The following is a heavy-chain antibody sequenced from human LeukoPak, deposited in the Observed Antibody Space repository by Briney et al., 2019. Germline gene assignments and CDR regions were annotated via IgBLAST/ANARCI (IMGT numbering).Heavy chain of an antibody. J-gene: IGHJ4*02. CDR3: AQQRGYGSGSLDY. CDR2: TRNKANNYAT. Sequence: GGSLRLSCAVSGYPFSDHYIDWVRQAPGKGLEWVGQTRNKANNYATEYAASIKGRFIISRDDSRNSVYLQMNSLRAEDTAVYYCAQQRGYGSGSLDYWGQGTLVTVSS. V-gene: IGHV3-72*01. D-gene: IGHD3-10*01. CDR1: GYPFSDHY.